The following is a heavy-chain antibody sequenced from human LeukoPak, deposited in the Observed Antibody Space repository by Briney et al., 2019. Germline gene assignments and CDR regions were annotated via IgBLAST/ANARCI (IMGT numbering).Heavy chain of an antibody. D-gene: IGHD2-2*01. J-gene: IGHJ6*02. V-gene: IGHV3-64*02. CDR2: IGGNGDIT. CDR1: GFIFSNYV. Sequence: GGSLRLSCSASGFIFSNYVMHWVRQAPGKGLEYVSGIGGNGDITYYADPVKGRFIISRDNSKNTLYLQMGSLRGEDMAVYYCARSASPLGYYYGMDVWGQGTTVTVSS. CDR3: ARSASPLGYYYGMDV.